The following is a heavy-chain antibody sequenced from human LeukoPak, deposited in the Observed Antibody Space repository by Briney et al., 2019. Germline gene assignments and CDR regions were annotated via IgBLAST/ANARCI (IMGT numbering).Heavy chain of an antibody. CDR1: GFTFSTYA. CDR3: ATDGVGSRGYGDLDY. V-gene: IGHV3-23*01. J-gene: IGHJ4*02. D-gene: IGHD3-22*01. CDR2: ISGSGVST. Sequence: GGSLRLSCAASGFTFSTYALSWVSRAPGKELEWVSGISGSGVSTFYTDSVKGRFTISRDNSKNTLYLQMNSLRAEDTAVYYCATDGVGSRGYGDLDYWGQGTLVTVSS.